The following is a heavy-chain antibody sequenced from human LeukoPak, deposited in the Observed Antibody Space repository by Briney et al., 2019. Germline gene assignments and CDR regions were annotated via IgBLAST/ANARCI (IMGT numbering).Heavy chain of an antibody. CDR1: GFTFSSYS. V-gene: IGHV3-21*01. Sequence: PGGSLRLSSAASGFTFSSYSMNWVRQAPGKGLEWVSSISSSSSYIYYADSVKGRFTISRDNAKDSLYLQMNSLRAEDTAVYYCVSGLLPIRNFDYWGQGTLVTVSS. CDR2: ISSSSSYI. CDR3: VSGLLPIRNFDY. J-gene: IGHJ4*02. D-gene: IGHD2-21*01.